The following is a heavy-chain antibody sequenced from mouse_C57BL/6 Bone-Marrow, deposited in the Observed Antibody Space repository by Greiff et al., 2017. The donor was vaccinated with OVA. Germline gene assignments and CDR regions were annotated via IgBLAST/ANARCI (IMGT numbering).Heavy chain of an antibody. CDR2: IYPGSGNT. Sequence: QVQLQQSGAELVRPGASVKLSCKASGYTFTDYYINWVKQRPGQGLDGIARIYPGSGNTYYNEKFKGKATLTAEKSSSTAYMQLSSLTSEDSAVYFCANYYGSSRDWYFEVWGTGTTVTVAT. CDR1: GYTFTDYY. D-gene: IGHD1-1*01. V-gene: IGHV1-76*01. CDR3: ANYYGSSRDWYFEV. J-gene: IGHJ1*03.